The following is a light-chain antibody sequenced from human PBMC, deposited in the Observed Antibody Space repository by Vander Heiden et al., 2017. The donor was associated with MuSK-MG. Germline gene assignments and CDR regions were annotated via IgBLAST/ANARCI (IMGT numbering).Light chain of an antibody. CDR3: MIWYSSAWV. CDR1: SGINVGIHR. J-gene: IGLJ3*02. CDR2: YKLDIDK. Sequence: QAVLTQPSSLSASPGASASLTCTLRSGINVGIHRLFWYQQHPARPPQYLLRYKLDIDKQQGSGVPSRFSGSKDAAATAGILLIAGLQAEAEDDYYCMIWYSSAWVFGGGTKLTVL. V-gene: IGLV5-45*03.